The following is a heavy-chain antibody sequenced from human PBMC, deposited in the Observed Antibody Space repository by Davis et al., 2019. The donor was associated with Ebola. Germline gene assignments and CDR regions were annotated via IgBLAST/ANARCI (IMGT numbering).Heavy chain of an antibody. D-gene: IGHD5-18*01. J-gene: IGHJ3*02. CDR2: IYYSGST. CDR3: ATAPRWLQLWLEDNDAFDI. V-gene: IGHV4-59*01. CDR1: GGSISSYY. Sequence: SETLSLTCTVSGGSISSYYWTWIRQPPGKGLEWIGSIYYSGSTNYNPSLKSRVTISVDTSKNQFSLKLSSVTAADTAVYFCATAPRWLQLWLEDNDAFDIWGQGTVVTVSS.